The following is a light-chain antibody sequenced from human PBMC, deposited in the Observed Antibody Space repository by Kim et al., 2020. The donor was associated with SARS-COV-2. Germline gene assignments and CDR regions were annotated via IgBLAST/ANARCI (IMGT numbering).Light chain of an antibody. J-gene: IGLJ2*01. V-gene: IGLV3-19*01. CDR1: SLRSYY. Sequence: SSELTQDPAVSVALGQTVTITCQGDSLRSYYASWYQQKPGQAPVLVIYPKNNRPSGIPDRFSGSSSGNTASLTITGAQAEDEADYYCNSRDSSVKTVFGGGTQLTVL. CDR3: NSRDSSVKTV. CDR2: PKN.